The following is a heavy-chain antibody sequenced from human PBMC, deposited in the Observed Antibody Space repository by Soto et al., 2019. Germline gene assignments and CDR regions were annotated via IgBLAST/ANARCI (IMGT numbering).Heavy chain of an antibody. V-gene: IGHV4-39*01. J-gene: IGHJ4*02. CDR3: ARQRVVGYCSSSSCPLLLNYFDY. D-gene: IGHD2-2*01. CDR1: GGSISSSSYY. CDR2: IYYSGST. Sequence: QLQLQESGPGLVKPSETLSLTCTVSGGSISSSSYYWGWIRQPPGKGLEWIGSIYYSGSTYYNPSLKSRVTISVDTSKNQFSLKLSSVTAADTAVYYCARQRVVGYCSSSSCPLLLNYFDYWGQGTLVTVSS.